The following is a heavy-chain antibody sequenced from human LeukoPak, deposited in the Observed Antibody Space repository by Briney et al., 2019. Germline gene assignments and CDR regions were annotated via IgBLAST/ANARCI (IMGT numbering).Heavy chain of an antibody. CDR2: IGGRDGGT. D-gene: IGHD1-7*01. V-gene: IGHV3-23*01. J-gene: IGHJ4*02. CDR3: AKAAGRAGTTFVDY. Sequence: PGGSLRLSCAASGFIFSNYAMSWVRQAPGKGLEWVSAIGGRDGGTYYADSVKGRFTVSRDNSKNTLYLQMNSLRAEDTAVYYCAKAAGRAGTTFVDYWGQGTLVTVSS. CDR1: GFIFSNYA.